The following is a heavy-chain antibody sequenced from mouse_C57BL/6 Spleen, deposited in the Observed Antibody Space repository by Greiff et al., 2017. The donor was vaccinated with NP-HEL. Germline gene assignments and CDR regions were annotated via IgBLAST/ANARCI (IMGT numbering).Heavy chain of an antibody. CDR2: IRNKANGYTT. CDR3: ARSRTGTSFAY. D-gene: IGHD4-1*01. Sequence: EVMLVESGGGLVQPGGSLSLSCAASGFTFTDYYMSWVRQPPGKALEWLGFIRNKANGYTTEYSASVKGRFTISRDNSQSILYLQMNALRAEDSATYYCARSRTGTSFAYWGQGTLVTVSA. V-gene: IGHV7-3*01. J-gene: IGHJ3*01. CDR1: GFTFTDYY.